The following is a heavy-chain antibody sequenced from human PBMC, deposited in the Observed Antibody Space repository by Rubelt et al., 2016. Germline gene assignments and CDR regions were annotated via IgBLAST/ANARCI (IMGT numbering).Heavy chain of an antibody. J-gene: IGHJ4*02. CDR1: GYTLTELS. Sequence: QVQLVQSGAEVKKPGASVKVSCKVSGYTLTELSMHWVRQAPGKGLEWMGGFDPEDGEKIFARKFQGRVTMTEDTSTGAAYMELSSLRSEETAVYYCASPEDSSGWYWWGQGTLVTVSS. D-gene: IGHD6-19*01. CDR2: FDPEDGEK. V-gene: IGHV1-24*01. CDR3: ASPEDSSGWYW.